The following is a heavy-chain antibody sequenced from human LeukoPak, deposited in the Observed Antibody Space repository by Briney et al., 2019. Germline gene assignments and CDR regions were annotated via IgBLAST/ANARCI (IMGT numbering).Heavy chain of an antibody. CDR3: ARVSAVADWFDP. CDR2: ISAYNGNT. D-gene: IGHD6-19*01. V-gene: IGHV1-18*01. J-gene: IGHJ5*02. CDR1: GYTCTSYG. Sequence: SVKVSCKACGYTCTSYGISWVRQAPRQGLEWMGWISAYNGNTTYAQKLQGRVTMTTATSTSTAYMRLGSLRSDDTAVYSCARVSAVADWFDPWGQGTLVTVSS.